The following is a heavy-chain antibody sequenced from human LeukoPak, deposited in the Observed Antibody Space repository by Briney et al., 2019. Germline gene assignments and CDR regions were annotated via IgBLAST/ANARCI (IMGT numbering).Heavy chain of an antibody. Sequence: GASVKVSCKASGYTFTGYYMHWVRQAPGQGLEWMGWINPNSGGTNYAQKFQGRVTMTRDTSISTAYMELSRLRSDDTAVYYCARVPSRFGVLQPNDYWGQGTLVTVSS. CDR1: GYTFTGYY. CDR2: INPNSGGT. D-gene: IGHD3-3*01. J-gene: IGHJ4*02. V-gene: IGHV1-2*02. CDR3: ARVPSRFGVLQPNDY.